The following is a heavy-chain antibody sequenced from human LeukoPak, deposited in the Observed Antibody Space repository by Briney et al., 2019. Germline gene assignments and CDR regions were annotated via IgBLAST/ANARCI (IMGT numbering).Heavy chain of an antibody. CDR3: ARAPRGESDAASGFYGVDV. V-gene: IGHV4-59*01. CDR2: SHYSGST. D-gene: IGHD3-22*01. J-gene: IGHJ6*02. CDR1: GGSINTFY. Sequence: SETLSLTCTDSGGSINTFYLTCIRQPPGKGLEGIGYSHYSGSTNYNPSLKSRVTISLDTSTNQLSLKLNSVTAADTAVYYCARAPRGESDAASGFYGVDVWGQGTTVIVSS.